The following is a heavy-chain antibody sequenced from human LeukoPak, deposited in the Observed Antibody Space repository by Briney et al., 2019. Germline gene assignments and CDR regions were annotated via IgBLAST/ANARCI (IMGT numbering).Heavy chain of an antibody. J-gene: IGHJ6*03. Sequence: SETLSLTCTVSGGSISSSSYFWGWIRQPPGKGLEWIGSMYYSGSTYYNPSLKSRVTISADTSKNQFSLKLISVTAADTAVYYCARMGPPLRGVRYYYYMDVWGKGTTVTVSS. CDR1: GGSISSSSYF. D-gene: IGHD3-10*01. V-gene: IGHV4-39*07. CDR3: ARMGPPLRGVRYYYYMDV. CDR2: MYYSGST.